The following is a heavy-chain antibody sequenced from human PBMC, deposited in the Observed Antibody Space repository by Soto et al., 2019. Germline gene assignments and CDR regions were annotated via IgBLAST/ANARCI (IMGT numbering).Heavy chain of an antibody. J-gene: IGHJ4*02. D-gene: IGHD6-13*01. Sequence: SVKVSCKASGGTFSSYRINWVRQAPGQGLEWVGGIVPIYRTADYAQKFQGRVTITADESARTSYMEPRSLKSQDTAVYYCVRDSGAKLSSSWGQGTLVTVSS. V-gene: IGHV1-69*13. CDR1: GGTFSSYR. CDR2: IVPIYRTA. CDR3: VRDSGAKLSSS.